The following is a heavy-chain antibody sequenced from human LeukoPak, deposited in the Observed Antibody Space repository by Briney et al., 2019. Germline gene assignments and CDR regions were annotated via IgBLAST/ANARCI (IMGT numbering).Heavy chain of an antibody. V-gene: IGHV4-4*02. CDR3: ARREVGTAIDY. CDR1: GGSISSSNW. J-gene: IGHJ4*02. Sequence: SGTLSLTCAVSGGSISSSNWWRWVRQPPGRGLEGIWEIYNSGSTHYKPSLKSRVTISIHKSTNQFSLHLNSVTAADTAVYYCARREVGTAIDYWGQGTLVTVSS. CDR2: IYNSGST. D-gene: IGHD4-23*01.